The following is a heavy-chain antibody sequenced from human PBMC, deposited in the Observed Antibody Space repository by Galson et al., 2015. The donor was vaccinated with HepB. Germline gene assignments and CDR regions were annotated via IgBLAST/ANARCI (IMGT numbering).Heavy chain of an antibody. Sequence: SLRLSCAASGFTFADYAMHWVRQAPGKGLEWVSGISWNSGSIGYADSVKGRFTISRDNAKNSLYLQMNSLRAEDTALYYCAKEGEIAVAGTTEVGSFDYWGQGTLVTVS. CDR1: GFTFADYA. V-gene: IGHV3-9*01. J-gene: IGHJ4*02. CDR3: AKEGEIAVAGTTEVGSFDY. CDR2: ISWNSGSI. D-gene: IGHD6-19*01.